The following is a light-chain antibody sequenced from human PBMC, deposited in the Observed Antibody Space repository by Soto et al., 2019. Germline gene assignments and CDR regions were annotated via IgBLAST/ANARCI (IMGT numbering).Light chain of an antibody. CDR2: GAS. V-gene: IGKV3-15*01. CDR1: QSVSSN. J-gene: IGKJ3*01. CDR3: QQYNNWPPFT. Sequence: EIVMTQSPATLSVSPGERATLSCRASQSVSSNLAWYQQKPGQAPRLLSYGASTRATGFPARFSGSGSGTEFTFTISSLQSEDVAVYYCQQYNNWPPFTFGPGNKVYIK.